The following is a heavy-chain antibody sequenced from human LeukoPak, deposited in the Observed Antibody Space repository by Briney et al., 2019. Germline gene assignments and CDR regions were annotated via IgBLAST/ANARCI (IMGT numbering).Heavy chain of an antibody. CDR3: ARGPSNVLRYFDWLRNLSYYYYYMDV. J-gene: IGHJ6*03. D-gene: IGHD3-9*01. Sequence: SETLSLTCTDSGGSISSYYWSWIRQPPGKGLEWIGYIYYSGSTNYNPSLKSRVTISVDTSKNQFSLKLSSVTAADTAVYYCARGPSNVLRYFDWLRNLSYYYYYMDVWGKGTTVTISS. V-gene: IGHV4-59*01. CDR1: GGSISSYY. CDR2: IYYSGST.